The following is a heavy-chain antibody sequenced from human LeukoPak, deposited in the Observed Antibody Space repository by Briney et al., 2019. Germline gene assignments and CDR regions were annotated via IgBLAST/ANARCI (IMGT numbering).Heavy chain of an antibody. CDR3: ARDRLPACGGDCYAGY. CDR2: ISAYNGNT. V-gene: IGHV1-18*01. D-gene: IGHD2-21*01. J-gene: IGHJ4*02. CDR1: GYTFTSYG. Sequence: ASVKVSCKASGYTFTSYGISWVRQAPGQGLEWMGWISAYNGNTNYAQKLQGRVTMTTDTSTSTAYMELRGLRSDDTAVYYCARDRLPACGGDCYAGYWGQGTLVTVSS.